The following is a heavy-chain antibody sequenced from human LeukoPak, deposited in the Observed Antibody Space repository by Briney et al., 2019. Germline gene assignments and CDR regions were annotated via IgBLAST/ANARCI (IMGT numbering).Heavy chain of an antibody. Sequence: PSETLSLTCTVSGGSISSYYWRWLRQPPGKGREWIGYIYYSGSTNYNPSLTSRVTISVDTSKNQFSLKLSSVTAADTAVYYCAREYYYGSGARYYFDFWGQGTLVTVSS. CDR2: IYYSGST. V-gene: IGHV4-59*12. CDR3: AREYYYGSGARYYFDF. CDR1: GGSISSYY. D-gene: IGHD3-10*01. J-gene: IGHJ4*02.